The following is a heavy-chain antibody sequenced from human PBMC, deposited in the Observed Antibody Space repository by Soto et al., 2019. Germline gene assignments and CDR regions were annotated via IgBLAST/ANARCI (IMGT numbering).Heavy chain of an antibody. CDR2: VYHTGDT. CDR1: GGTVASSHW. J-gene: IGHJ5*02. Sequence: PSENLSLTCGVSGGTVASSHWWSWVRQSPGRGLEWIGNVYHTGDTNFNPSLQSRVTFSVDKSNNQFSLRLTSVTAADTAVYFCAREIVTAGGNNYFDPWGPGTLVTVSS. D-gene: IGHD2-21*02. CDR3: AREIVTAGGNNYFDP. V-gene: IGHV4-4*02.